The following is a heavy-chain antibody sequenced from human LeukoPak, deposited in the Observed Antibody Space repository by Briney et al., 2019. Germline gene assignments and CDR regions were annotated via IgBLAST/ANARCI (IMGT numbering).Heavy chain of an antibody. CDR1: GITLSTYW. CDR3: ASASSHRIAAGGDY. D-gene: IGHD6-13*01. CDR2: MNSDGSST. V-gene: IGHV3-74*01. Sequence: GGSLRLSCVASGITLSTYWMHWVRQAPGKGLVWVSRMNSDGSSTSYADSVKGRFTISRDNAKNTLYLQMNSLRAEDTAVYYCASASSHRIAAGGDYWGQGTLVTVSS. J-gene: IGHJ4*02.